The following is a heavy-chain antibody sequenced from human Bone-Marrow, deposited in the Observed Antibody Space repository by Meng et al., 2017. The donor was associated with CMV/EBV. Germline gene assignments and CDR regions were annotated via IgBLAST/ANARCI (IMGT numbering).Heavy chain of an antibody. CDR3: TTRIPIDFWSGYPDY. J-gene: IGHJ4*02. CDR2: ISGSGGST. D-gene: IGHD3-3*01. CDR1: GFTFSSYE. Sequence: GGSLRLSCAASGFTFSSYEMKWVRQAPGKGLEWVSAISGSGGSTYYADSVKGRFTISRDNSKNTLYLQMNSLRAEDMAVYYCTTRIPIDFWSGYPDYWVQGTLVTVSS. V-gene: IGHV3-23*01.